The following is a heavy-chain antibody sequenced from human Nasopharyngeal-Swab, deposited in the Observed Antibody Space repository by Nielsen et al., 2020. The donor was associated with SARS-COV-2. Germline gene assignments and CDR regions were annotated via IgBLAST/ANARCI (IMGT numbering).Heavy chain of an antibody. D-gene: IGHD3-10*01. J-gene: IGHJ4*02. Sequence: ASVKVSCKASGYTFTSYYMHWVRQAPGQGLEWMGIINPMGGSTSYAQKFQGRVTMTRDTSTSTVYMELSSLRSEDTAVYYCARDPPDYGSGAPPYDYWGQGTLVTVSS. CDR2: INPMGGST. CDR3: ARDPPDYGSGAPPYDY. CDR1: GYTFTSYY. V-gene: IGHV1-46*01.